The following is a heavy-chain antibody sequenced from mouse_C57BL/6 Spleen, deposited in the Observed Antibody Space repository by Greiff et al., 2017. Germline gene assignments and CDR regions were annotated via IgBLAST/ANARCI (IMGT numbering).Heavy chain of an antibody. CDR3: ANLLLRYYAMDY. D-gene: IGHD1-1*01. CDR1: GFPFSDYG. Sequence: EVQVVESGGGLVKPGGSLKLSCAASGFPFSDYGMHWVRQAPEKGLEWVAYISSGSSTIYYADTVKGRFTISRDNAKNTLFLQMTSLRSEDTAMYYCANLLLRYYAMDYWGQGTSVTVSS. V-gene: IGHV5-17*01. J-gene: IGHJ4*01. CDR2: ISSGSSTI.